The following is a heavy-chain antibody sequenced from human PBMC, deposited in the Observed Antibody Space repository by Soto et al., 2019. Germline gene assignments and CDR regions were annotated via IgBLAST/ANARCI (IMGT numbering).Heavy chain of an antibody. V-gene: IGHV1-18*01. CDR1: GYTFTSYG. CDR3: TRGLCSGGSCAGPGTYSFDP. CDR2: ISAYNGNT. D-gene: IGHD2-15*01. Sequence: ASVKVSYKASGYTFTSYGISWVRQAPGQGLEWMGWISAYNGNTNYAQKLQGRVTMTTDTSTSTAYMELRSLRSDDTAVYYCTRGLCSGGSCAGPGTYSFDPWGQGTTVTVSS. J-gene: IGHJ6*02.